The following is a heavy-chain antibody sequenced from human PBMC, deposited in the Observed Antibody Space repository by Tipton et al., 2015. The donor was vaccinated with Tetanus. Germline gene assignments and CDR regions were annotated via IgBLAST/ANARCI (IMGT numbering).Heavy chain of an antibody. CDR2: IYPGDSDT. CDR3: ARSLSKYYFYYGLDV. D-gene: IGHD2-2*01. CDR1: GYSFTNYW. J-gene: IGHJ6*02. V-gene: IGHV5-51*01. Sequence: VQLVQSGAEVKKPGESLKISCKGSGYSFTNYWIGWVRQMPGQGLEWMGIIYPGDSDTRYSPAFQGQVTISADKSISTAYLQWSSLKASDTAMYYCARSLSKYYFYYGLDVWGQGTTVTVSS.